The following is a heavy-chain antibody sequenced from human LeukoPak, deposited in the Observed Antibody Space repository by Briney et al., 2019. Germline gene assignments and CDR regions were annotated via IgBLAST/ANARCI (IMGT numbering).Heavy chain of an antibody. Sequence: PSETLSLTCTVSGGSITSYCWSWIRQSPGKGLEWIGYIYYSGSTNYNPSLKSRVTISVDTSKNQFSLKLSSVTAADTAVYYCARDLGQSLPAVMAWAYWGQGTLVTVSS. CDR2: IYYSGST. CDR3: ARDLGQSLPAVMAWAY. J-gene: IGHJ4*02. CDR1: GGSITSYC. D-gene: IGHD2-8*01. V-gene: IGHV4-59*01.